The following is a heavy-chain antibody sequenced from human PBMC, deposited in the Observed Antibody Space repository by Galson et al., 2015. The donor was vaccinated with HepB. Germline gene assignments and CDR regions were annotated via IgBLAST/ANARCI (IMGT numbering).Heavy chain of an antibody. CDR2: ISGSGGST. CDR1: GFTFSSYA. CDR3: AKDYSVRYYYDSSGYYTDAFDI. V-gene: IGHV3-23*01. Sequence: SLRLSCAASGFTFSSYAMSWVRQAPGKGLEWVSAISGSGGSTYYADSVKGRFTISRDNSKNTLYLQMNSLRAEDTAVYYCAKDYSVRYYYDSSGYYTDAFDIWGQGIMVTVSS. D-gene: IGHD3-22*01. J-gene: IGHJ3*02.